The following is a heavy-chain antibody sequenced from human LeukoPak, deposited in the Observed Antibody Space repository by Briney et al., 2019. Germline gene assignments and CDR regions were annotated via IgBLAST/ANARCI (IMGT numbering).Heavy chain of an antibody. CDR1: GYTFTTYD. Sequence: ASVKVSCKASGYTFTTYDINWVRPATGQGLEWLGWINTNSGDRGYAQKFQGRVTMTRDNSITTAYLQLSSLTSEDTAVYYCARVRPGPFNWFDPWGQGTLVIVSP. D-gene: IGHD3-10*01. CDR2: INTNSGDR. V-gene: IGHV1-8*02. CDR3: ARVRPGPFNWFDP. J-gene: IGHJ5*02.